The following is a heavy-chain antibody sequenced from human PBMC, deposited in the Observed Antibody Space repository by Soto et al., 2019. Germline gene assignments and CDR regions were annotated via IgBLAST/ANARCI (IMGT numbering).Heavy chain of an antibody. CDR3: VRARRFGELLSMGWFDP. V-gene: IGHV1-18*01. Sequence: ASVKVSCKASGYTFTSYGISWVRQAPGQGLERMGWISAYNGNTNYAQKLQGRVTMTTDTSTSTAYMELRSLRSDDTAVYYCVRARRFGELLSMGWFDPWGQGTLVTVSS. CDR2: ISAYNGNT. D-gene: IGHD3-10*01. J-gene: IGHJ5*02. CDR1: GYTFTSYG.